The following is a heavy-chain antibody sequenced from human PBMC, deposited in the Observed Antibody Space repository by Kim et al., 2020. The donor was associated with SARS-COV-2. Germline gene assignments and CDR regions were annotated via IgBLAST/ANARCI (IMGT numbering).Heavy chain of an antibody. V-gene: IGHV3-15*01. J-gene: IGHJ2*01. Sequence: GGSLRLSCAASGFTFSNAWMSWVRQAPGKGLEWVGRIKSKTDGGTTDYAAPVKGRFTISRDDSKNTLYLQMNSLKTEDTAVYYCTTGAYSYGLPWYFDLWGRGTLVTVSS. CDR2: IKSKTDGGTT. CDR1: GFTFSNAW. D-gene: IGHD5-18*01. CDR3: TTGAYSYGLPWYFDL.